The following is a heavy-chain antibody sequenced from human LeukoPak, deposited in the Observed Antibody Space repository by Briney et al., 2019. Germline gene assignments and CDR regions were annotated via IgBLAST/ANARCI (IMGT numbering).Heavy chain of an antibody. CDR3: ARDSVSILIGLDY. Sequence: GGSLRLSCAASEFNFSRYNINWVRQAPGKGLEWISSISGSGSFIYYADSARGRFTISRDNAKNSVYLQMDSLRAEDTAVYYCARDSVSILIGLDYWGQGTPVTVSS. J-gene: IGHJ4*02. CDR2: ISGSGSFI. CDR1: EFNFSRYN. D-gene: IGHD3-9*01. V-gene: IGHV3-21*01.